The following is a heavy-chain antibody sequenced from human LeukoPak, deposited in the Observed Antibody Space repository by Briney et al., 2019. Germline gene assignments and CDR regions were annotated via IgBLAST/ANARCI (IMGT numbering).Heavy chain of an antibody. V-gene: IGHV3-30*03. CDR3: ARGLAVAGPEVYYYGMDV. D-gene: IGHD6-19*01. CDR2: ISYDGSNK. J-gene: IGHJ6*02. Sequence: PGRSLRLSCAASGFTFSSYGMHWVRQAPGKGLEWVAVISYDGSNKYYADSVKGRFTISRDNSKNTLYLQMNSLRAEDTAVYYCARGLAVAGPEVYYYGMDVWGQGTTVTVSS. CDR1: GFTFSSYG.